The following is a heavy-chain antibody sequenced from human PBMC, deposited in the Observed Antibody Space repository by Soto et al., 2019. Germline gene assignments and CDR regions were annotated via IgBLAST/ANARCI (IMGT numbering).Heavy chain of an antibody. CDR1: GFTFSSYG. D-gene: IGHD3-16*01. V-gene: IGHV3-30*18. CDR2: ISYDGSNK. CDR3: AKNRWGAGLGVSFDY. Sequence: QVQLVESGGGVVQPGKSLRLSCAGSGFTFSSYGMDWVRQAPGKGLEWVAVISYDGSNKYYADSVKGRFTISRDNSKNTLFLQRSGLRADNPVFFYCAKNRWGAGLGVSFDYGGQGPLVTVSS. J-gene: IGHJ4*02.